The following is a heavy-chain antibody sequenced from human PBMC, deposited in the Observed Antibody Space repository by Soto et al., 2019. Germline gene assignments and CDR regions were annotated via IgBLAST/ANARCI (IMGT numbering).Heavy chain of an antibody. V-gene: IGHV1-2*04. D-gene: IGHD2-2*02. CDR3: ARELVDIVVVPAAIYFDY. CDR1: GYTFTGYY. CDR2: INPNSGGT. J-gene: IGHJ4*02. Sequence: ASVKVSCKASGYTFTGYYMRWVRQAPGQGLEWMGWINPNSGGTNYAQKFQGWVTMTRDTSISTAYMELSRLRSDDTAVYYCARELVDIVVVPAAIYFDYWGQGTLVTVSS.